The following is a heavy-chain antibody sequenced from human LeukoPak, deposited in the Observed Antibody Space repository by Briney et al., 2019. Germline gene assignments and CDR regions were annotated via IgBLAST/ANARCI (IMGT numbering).Heavy chain of an antibody. CDR2: IYYSGST. CDR1: GGSISSYY. Sequence: SETLSLTCTVSGGSISSYYWSWIRQPPGKGLEWIGYIYYSGSTNYNPSLKSRVTISVDTSKNQFSLKLSSVTAADTAVYYCARDPGYSYGYRAFDIWGQGTMVTVSS. V-gene: IGHV4-59*01. J-gene: IGHJ3*02. D-gene: IGHD5-18*01. CDR3: ARDPGYSYGYRAFDI.